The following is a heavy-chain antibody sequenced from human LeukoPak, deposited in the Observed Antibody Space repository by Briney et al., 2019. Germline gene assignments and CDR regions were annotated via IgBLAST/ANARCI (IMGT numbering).Heavy chain of an antibody. CDR3: ARAGYNWNYGAFDI. V-gene: IGHV1-3*03. D-gene: IGHD1-7*01. CDR2: INAGNGNT. J-gene: IGHJ3*02. Sequence: GASVKVSCKASGYTFTSYAMHWVRQAPGQRLEWMGWINAGNGNTKYSQEFQGRVTITRDTSASTAYMELSSLRSEDMAVYYCARAGYNWNYGAFDIWGQGTMVTVSS. CDR1: GYTFTSYA.